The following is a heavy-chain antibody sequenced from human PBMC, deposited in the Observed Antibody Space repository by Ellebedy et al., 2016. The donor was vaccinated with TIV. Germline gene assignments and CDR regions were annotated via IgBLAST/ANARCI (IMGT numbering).Heavy chain of an antibody. D-gene: IGHD3-10*01. CDR3: AKDRGVTTYY. J-gene: IGHJ4*02. V-gene: IGHV3-23*01. CDR1: GFTFSSYA. CDR2: ISVSGGTT. Sequence: GESLKISCAASGFTFSSYAMSWVRQAPGKGLEWVSAISVSGGTTYYADSVKGRFTISRDNSKNTLYLQMNSLTAEDTAVYYCAKDRGVTTYYWGQGTLVTVSS.